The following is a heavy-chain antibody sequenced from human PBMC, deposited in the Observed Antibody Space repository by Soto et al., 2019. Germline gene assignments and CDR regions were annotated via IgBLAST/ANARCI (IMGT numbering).Heavy chain of an antibody. CDR3: ARERAVAGRSY. D-gene: IGHD6-19*01. V-gene: IGHV1-24*01. Sequence: GASVKVSCKVSGYTLTELSMHWVRQAPGKGLEWMGGFDPEDGETNYAQKFQGRVTITADASTSTAYMELSSLRSEDTAVYYCARERAVAGRSYWGQGTLVTVSS. CDR1: GYTLTELS. J-gene: IGHJ4*02. CDR2: FDPEDGET.